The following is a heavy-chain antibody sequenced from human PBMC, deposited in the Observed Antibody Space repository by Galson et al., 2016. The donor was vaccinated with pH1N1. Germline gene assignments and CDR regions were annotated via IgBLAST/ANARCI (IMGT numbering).Heavy chain of an antibody. D-gene: IGHD2-21*01. CDR3: ARDRYDITGDWTL. CDR1: GYTFTGYY. Sequence: SVKVSCKASGYTFTGYYMHWVRQTPGQGLEWMGWINPHSGVTNFAQKFQGRVTMTRDTSISTAYMELSRLRSDDTAVYYCARDRYDITGDWTLWGQGTLVTVSS. V-gene: IGHV1-2*02. J-gene: IGHJ4*02. CDR2: INPHSGVT.